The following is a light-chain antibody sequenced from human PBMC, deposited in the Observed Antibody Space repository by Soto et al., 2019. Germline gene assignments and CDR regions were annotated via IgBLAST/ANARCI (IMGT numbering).Light chain of an antibody. CDR3: QQYGSSTFT. V-gene: IGKV3-20*01. Sequence: EVVLTQSPGTLSLSPGERATLSCRASQSVRSSYVAWYQQKPGQAPRLLIYGASSRATGIPDRFSGSGSGTDFTLTISGLEPEDFAVYYCQQYGSSTFTFGPGTTVDIK. CDR1: QSVRSSY. J-gene: IGKJ3*01. CDR2: GAS.